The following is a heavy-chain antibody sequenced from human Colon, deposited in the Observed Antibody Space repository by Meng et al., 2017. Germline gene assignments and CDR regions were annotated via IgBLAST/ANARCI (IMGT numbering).Heavy chain of an antibody. V-gene: IGHV4-30-2*01. J-gene: IGHJ5*02. Sequence: QLQLQEAGSGRVKPSQTLARSCAVSGGSISSGGYSWSWIRQPPGKGLEWIGYIYHTGSTDYNTSLKSRVTISVDRSKNQFSLKLSSVTAADTAVYFCARGGGGITIFDPWGQGTLVTVSS. CDR2: IYHTGST. CDR3: ARGGGGITIFDP. D-gene: IGHD3-3*01. CDR1: GGSISSGGYS.